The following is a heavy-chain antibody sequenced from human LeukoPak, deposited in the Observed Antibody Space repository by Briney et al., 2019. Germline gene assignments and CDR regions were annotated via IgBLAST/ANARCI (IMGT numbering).Heavy chain of an antibody. CDR2: ISAYNGNT. CDR3: ARSEITMVRGVIITSHFDY. V-gene: IGHV1-18*04. J-gene: IGHJ4*02. D-gene: IGHD3-10*01. CDR1: GYTFTSYG. Sequence: ASVKVSCKASGYTFTSYGISWVRQAPGQGLEWMGWISAYNGNTNYAQKLQGRVTMTTDTSTSTAYMELRGLRSDDTAVYYCARSEITMVRGVIITSHFDYWGQGTLVTVSP.